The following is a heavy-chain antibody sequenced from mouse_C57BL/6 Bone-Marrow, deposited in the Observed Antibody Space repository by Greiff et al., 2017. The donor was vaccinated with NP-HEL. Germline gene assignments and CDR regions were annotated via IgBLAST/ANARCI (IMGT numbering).Heavy chain of an antibody. CDR3: ARTKAAQAFDY. Sequence: QVQLQQPGAELVKPGASVKMSCKASGYTFTSYWITWVKQRPGQGLEWIGDIYPGSGSTNYNEKFKSKATLTVDTSSSTASMHLISLTSEDFAVYFCARTKAAQAFDYWGKGTTLTVSS. V-gene: IGHV1-55*01. J-gene: IGHJ2*01. CDR2: IYPGSGST. CDR1: GYTFTSYW. D-gene: IGHD3-2*02.